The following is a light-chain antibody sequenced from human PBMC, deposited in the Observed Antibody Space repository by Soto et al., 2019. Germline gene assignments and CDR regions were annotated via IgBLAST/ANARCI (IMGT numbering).Light chain of an antibody. J-gene: IGKJ1*01. CDR1: QSVSSSN. CDR2: AAS. Sequence: DIVLTQSPGTLSLSPGERATLSCRASQSVSSSNLAWYQQKPAQAPRLLIYAASRRAPGIPERFSGSGSGTDFTLTISRLEPEDFAVYYCQQYPTSPKTFGQGTKVDIK. CDR3: QQYPTSPKT. V-gene: IGKV3-20*01.